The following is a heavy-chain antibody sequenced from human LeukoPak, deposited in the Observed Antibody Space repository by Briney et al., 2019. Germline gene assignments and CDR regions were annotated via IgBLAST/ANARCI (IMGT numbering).Heavy chain of an antibody. V-gene: IGHV3-23*01. Sequence: GGTLRLSCAASGFTFSSYGMSWVRQAPGKGLEWVSAISGSGGSTYYADSVKGRFTISRDNSKNTLYLQMNSLRAEDTAVYYCAKAGVSSGWTHYYMDVWGKGTTVTVSS. D-gene: IGHD6-19*01. CDR3: AKAGVSSGWTHYYMDV. CDR1: GFTFSSYG. CDR2: ISGSGGST. J-gene: IGHJ6*03.